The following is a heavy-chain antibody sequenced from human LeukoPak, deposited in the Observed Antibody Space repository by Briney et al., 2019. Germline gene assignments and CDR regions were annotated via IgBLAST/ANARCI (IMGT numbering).Heavy chain of an antibody. CDR2: ISSSGNT. D-gene: IGHD6-13*01. Sequence: GGSLRLSCAASGFTFSRSAMTWVRQTPGKGLDWVSSISSSGNTYYADSVKGRFTISRDNSKNMPYLQMNSLRAEDTAVYYCVKGSISEDGLDFWGQGTLVTVSS. CDR3: VKGSISEDGLDF. J-gene: IGHJ4*02. CDR1: GFTFSRSA. V-gene: IGHV3-23*01.